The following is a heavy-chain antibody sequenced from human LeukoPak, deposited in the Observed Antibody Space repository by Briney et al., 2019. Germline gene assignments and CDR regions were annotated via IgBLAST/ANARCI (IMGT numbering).Heavy chain of an antibody. CDR3: AGKEYSSSYYYYYYYMDV. CDR1: GGTFSSYA. D-gene: IGHD6-6*01. Sequence: GASVKVSCKASGGTFSSYAINWVRQAPGQGLEWMGGIVPNFGTTNYAQKFQGRVTITADESTSTAYMELSSLRSEDTAVYYCAGKEYSSSYYYYYYYMDVWGKGTTVTVSS. J-gene: IGHJ6*03. CDR2: IVPNFGTT. V-gene: IGHV1-69*13.